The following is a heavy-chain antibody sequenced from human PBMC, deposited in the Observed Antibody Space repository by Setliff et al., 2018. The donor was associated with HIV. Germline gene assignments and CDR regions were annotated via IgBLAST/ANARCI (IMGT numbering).Heavy chain of an antibody. CDR1: GASISSGAYF. J-gene: IGHJ4*02. V-gene: IGHV4-31*03. Sequence: PSETLSLTCTVSGASISSGAYFWIWIRQHPGKGLEWMGYIYYTGSTYYNLSLKSRMIISLDTSKNQLFLILNSVTAADTAIYYGARGGRKDLTDNWGQGTLVTVSS. D-gene: IGHD3-16*01. CDR3: ARGGRKDLTDN. CDR2: IYYTGST.